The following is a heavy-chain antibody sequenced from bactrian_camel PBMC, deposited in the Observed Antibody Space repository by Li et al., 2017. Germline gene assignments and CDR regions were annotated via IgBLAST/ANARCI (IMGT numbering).Heavy chain of an antibody. V-gene: IGHV3S9*01. CDR2: IESDGST. CDR3: AAKISRDYCITGEYPY. J-gene: IGHJ4*01. Sequence: HVQLVESGGGSVQPGGSLKISYAVFCFKQTRSGYCVGWFRQIPGKEREGVAGIESDGSTSYADSVMGRFTISIDNAKNTLYLQMNNLKPEDTAMYYCAAKISRDYCITGEYPYWGQGTQVTVS. D-gene: IGHD3*01. CDR1: CFKQTRSGYC.